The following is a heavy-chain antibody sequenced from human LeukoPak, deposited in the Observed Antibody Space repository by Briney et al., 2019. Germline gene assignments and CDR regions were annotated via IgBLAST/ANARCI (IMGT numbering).Heavy chain of an antibody. V-gene: IGHV3-30*02. CDR1: GFTFSSYG. D-gene: IGHD2-15*01. CDR2: IRYDGSNK. J-gene: IGHJ4*02. Sequence: GGSLRLSCAASGFTFSSYGMYWVRQAPGKGLEWVTFIRYDGSNKYYADFVKGRFTISRDNAKNSLYLQMNSLRAEDTALYYCARAPNLLYCSGGSCYQVTAFDYWGQGTLVTVSS. CDR3: ARAPNLLYCSGGSCYQVTAFDY.